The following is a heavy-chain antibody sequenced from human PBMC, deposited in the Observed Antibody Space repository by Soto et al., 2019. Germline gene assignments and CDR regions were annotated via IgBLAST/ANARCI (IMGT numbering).Heavy chain of an antibody. CDR1: GGSFSGYY. D-gene: IGHD2-8*02. CDR3: ARGQSSLLLDC. J-gene: IGHJ4*02. CDR2: INHSGST. Sequence: QVQLQQWGAGLLKPSETLSLTCAVYGGSFSGYYWSWIRQPPGKGLEWIGEINHSGSTNYNPSLKRRVTISVDTSENQFSLKLSSVTAADTGVYYCARGQSSLLLDCWGQGVLVTVSS. V-gene: IGHV4-34*01.